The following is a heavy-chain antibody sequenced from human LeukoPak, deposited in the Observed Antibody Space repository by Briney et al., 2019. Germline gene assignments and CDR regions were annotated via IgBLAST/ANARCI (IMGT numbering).Heavy chain of an antibody. J-gene: IGHJ6*03. V-gene: IGHV4-31*03. D-gene: IGHD2-2*01. Sequence: SQTLSLTCTVSGGSISSGGYYWSWIRQHPGKGLEWIGYIYYSGSTYYNPSLKSRVTISVDTSKNQFSLKLSSVNAADTAVYYCAISCSSTSCSAAGYMDVWGKGTTVTVSS. CDR1: GGSISSGGYY. CDR2: IYYSGST. CDR3: AISCSSTSCSAAGYMDV.